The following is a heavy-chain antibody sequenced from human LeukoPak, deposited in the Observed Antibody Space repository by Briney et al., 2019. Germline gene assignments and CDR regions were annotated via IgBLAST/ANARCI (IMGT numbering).Heavy chain of an antibody. CDR2: INSDGSWT. Sequence: PGGSLRLSCAASGNYWMHWVRQAPGKGLVWVSHINSDGSWTSHADSVKGRFTISKDNAKNTVYLQMSNLRAEDTAVYYCVSFYETYWGRGTLVTVSS. CDR1: GNYW. D-gene: IGHD2-2*01. V-gene: IGHV3-74*01. J-gene: IGHJ4*02. CDR3: VSFYETY.